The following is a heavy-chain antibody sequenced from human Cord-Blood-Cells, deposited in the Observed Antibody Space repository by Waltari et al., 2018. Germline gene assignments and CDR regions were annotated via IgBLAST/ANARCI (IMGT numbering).Heavy chain of an antibody. D-gene: IGHD6-6*01. CDR2: ISGSGGST. J-gene: IGHJ4*02. CDR3: AKKEGSSSYFDY. CDR1: GFTLRIFA. Sequence: EVKLLRPGGGLLQPGGSLGPSVAPSGFTLRIFALGWAGQAPGKGLEWVSAISGSGGSTYYADSVKGRFTISRDNSKNTLYLQMNSLRAEDTAVYYCAKKEGSSSYFDYWGQGTLVTVSS. V-gene: IGHV3-23*01.